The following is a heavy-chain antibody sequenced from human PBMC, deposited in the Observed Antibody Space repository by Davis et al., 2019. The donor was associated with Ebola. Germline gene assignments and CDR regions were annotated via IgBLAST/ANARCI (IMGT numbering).Heavy chain of an antibody. CDR2: ISAYNGNT. J-gene: IGHJ4*02. Sequence: ASVKVSCKASGGTFSSCTISWVRQAPGQGLEWMGWISAYNGNTNYAQKLQGRVTMTTDTSTSTAYMELRSLRAEDTAVYYCARVGGGYYDFWSGYYTGAFDYWGQGTLVTVSS. CDR3: ARVGGGYYDFWSGYYTGAFDY. CDR1: GGTFSSCT. V-gene: IGHV1-18*01. D-gene: IGHD3-3*01.